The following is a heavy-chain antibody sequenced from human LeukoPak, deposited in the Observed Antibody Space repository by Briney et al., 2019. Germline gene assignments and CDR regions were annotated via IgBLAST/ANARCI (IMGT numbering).Heavy chain of an antibody. J-gene: IGHJ3*02. D-gene: IGHD2-15*01. V-gene: IGHV3-30*02. CDR3: ARIGAFDI. CDR2: IRYDGGNK. Sequence: GGSLRLSCAASGFTFSSCSLNWVRQAPGKGLEWVAFIRYDGGNKYSADSVKGRFTISRDNSRNTVYLQMDSLRAEDTAVYYCARIGAFDIWGRGTLVTVSS. CDR1: GFTFSSCS.